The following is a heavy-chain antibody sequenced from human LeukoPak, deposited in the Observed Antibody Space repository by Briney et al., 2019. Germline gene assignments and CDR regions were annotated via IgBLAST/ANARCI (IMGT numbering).Heavy chain of an antibody. D-gene: IGHD3-22*01. CDR2: IYPGDSDT. J-gene: IGHJ1*01. CDR1: GYSFTSYW. V-gene: IGHV5-51*01. Sequence: GESLKISCKGSGYSFTSYWIGWVRQMPGKGLEWMGIIYPGDSDTRYSPSFQGQVTISADKSISTAYLQWSSLKASDTAMYYCARLPSTYYYDSSGYYRSAEYFQHWGQDTLVTVSS. CDR3: ARLPSTYYYDSSGYYRSAEYFQH.